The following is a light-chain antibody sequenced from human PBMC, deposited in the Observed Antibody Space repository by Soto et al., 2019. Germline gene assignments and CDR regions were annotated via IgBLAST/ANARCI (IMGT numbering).Light chain of an antibody. CDR1: SSNIGWNY. CDR2: DNN. J-gene: IGLJ2*01. CDR3: GTWDSSLSALV. V-gene: IGLV1-51*01. Sequence: QSVLTQPPSVSAAPGQKVTISCSGSSSNIGWNYVSWYQQLPGTAPKLLIYDNNKRPSGIPDRFSGSKSGTSATLGITGLQTGDEADYYCGTWDSSLSALVFGGGTKLTVL.